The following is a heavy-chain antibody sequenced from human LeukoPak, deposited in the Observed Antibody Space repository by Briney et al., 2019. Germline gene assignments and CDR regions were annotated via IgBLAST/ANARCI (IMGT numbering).Heavy chain of an antibody. D-gene: IGHD3-22*01. CDR1: GITLSNYG. V-gene: IGHV3-23*01. CDR3: AKRGVVIRVILVGFNKEAYYFDS. Sequence: PGGSLRLSCAVSGITLSNYGMSWVRQAPGKGLEWVAGISGSGGSTNYADSVKGRFTISRDNPKNTLYLQMNILRAEDTAVYFCAKRGVVIRVILVGFNKEAYYFDSWGQGALVTVSS. J-gene: IGHJ4*02. CDR2: ISGSGGST.